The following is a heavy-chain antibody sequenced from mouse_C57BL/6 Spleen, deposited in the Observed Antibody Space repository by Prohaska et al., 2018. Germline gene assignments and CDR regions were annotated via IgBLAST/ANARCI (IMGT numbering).Heavy chain of an antibody. CDR2: IYPGSGNT. D-gene: IGHD4-1*01. J-gene: IGHJ2*01. V-gene: IGHV1-76*01. CDR1: GYTFTDYY. Sequence: QVQLKQSGAELVRPGASVKLSCKASGYTFTDYYINWVKQRPGQGLEWIARIYPGSGNTYYNEKFKGNATLTAEKSSRTAYMQLSSLTSEDSAVYVCARGGLGGGNFDYWGQGTTLTVSS. CDR3: ARGGLGGGNFDY.